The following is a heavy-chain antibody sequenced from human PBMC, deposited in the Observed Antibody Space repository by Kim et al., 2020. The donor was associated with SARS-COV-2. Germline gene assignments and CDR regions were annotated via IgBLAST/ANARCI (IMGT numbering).Heavy chain of an antibody. Sequence: SETLSLTCAVYGGSFSGYYWSWIRQPPGKGLEWIGEINHSGSTNYNPSLKSRVTISVDTSKNQFSLKLSSVTAADTAVYYCARGGRGYSYGSLDYWGQGTLVTVSS. V-gene: IGHV4-34*01. CDR2: INHSGST. CDR3: ARGGRGYSYGSLDY. J-gene: IGHJ4*02. D-gene: IGHD5-18*01. CDR1: GGSFSGYY.